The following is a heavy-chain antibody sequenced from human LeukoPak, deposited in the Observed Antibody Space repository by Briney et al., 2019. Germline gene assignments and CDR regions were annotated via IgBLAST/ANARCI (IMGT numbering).Heavy chain of an antibody. CDR3: ARDYYDSSGYFSGAFGI. V-gene: IGHV4-59*01. J-gene: IGHJ3*02. CDR1: GGSISSYY. CDR2: IYYSGST. D-gene: IGHD3-22*01. Sequence: SETLSLTCTVSGGSISSYYWSWIRQPPGKGLEWIGYIYYSGSTNYNPSLKSRVTISVDTSKNQFSLKLSSVTAADTAVYYCARDYYDSSGYFSGAFGIWGQGTMVTVSS.